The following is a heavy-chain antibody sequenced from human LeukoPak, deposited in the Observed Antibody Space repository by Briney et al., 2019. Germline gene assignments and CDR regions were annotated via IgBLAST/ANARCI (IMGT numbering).Heavy chain of an antibody. J-gene: IGHJ6*02. Sequence: PGGSLRLSCAASGFTFSSYGMHWVRQAPGKGLEWVAVISYDGSNKYYADSVKGRFTISRDNSKNTLYLQMNSLRAEDTAVYYCAKVGGSYFDYYYYYAMDVWGQGTTVTVSS. CDR1: GFTFSSYG. V-gene: IGHV3-30*18. D-gene: IGHD1-26*01. CDR2: ISYDGSNK. CDR3: AKVGGSYFDYYYYYAMDV.